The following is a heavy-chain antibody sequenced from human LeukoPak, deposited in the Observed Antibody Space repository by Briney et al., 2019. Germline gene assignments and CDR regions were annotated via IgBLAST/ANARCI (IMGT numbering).Heavy chain of an antibody. J-gene: IGHJ4*02. D-gene: IGHD3-9*01. V-gene: IGHV3-23*01. CDR2: ITGSGDTT. Sequence: GGSLRLSCAAPGFIFRNYAMSWVRQAPGKGLEWVSAITGSGDTTYYADSVKGRFTISRDNSKNTLYVEMNTLRAEDTAVYYCAKWGDYDILTGYYVSDFWGQGTLVTVSS. CDR1: GFIFRNYA. CDR3: AKWGDYDILTGYYVSDF.